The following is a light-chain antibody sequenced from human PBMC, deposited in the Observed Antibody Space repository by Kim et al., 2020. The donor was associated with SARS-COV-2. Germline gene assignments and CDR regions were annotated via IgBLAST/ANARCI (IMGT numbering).Light chain of an antibody. V-gene: IGLV3-21*04. CDR2: FDN. CDR1: NIVSKN. CDR3: QVWDHASDHVV. J-gene: IGLJ2*01. Sequence: SYELTQPPSVSVAPGKTATITCGGNNIVSKNVHWYQQRPGQAPVLVIYFDNDRPSGIPERFSGANSGNTATLTISRVEAGDEADYYCQVWDHASDHVVFGGGTQLTVL.